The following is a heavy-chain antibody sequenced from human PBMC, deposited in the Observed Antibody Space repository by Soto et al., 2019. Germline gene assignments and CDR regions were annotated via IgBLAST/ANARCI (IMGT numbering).Heavy chain of an antibody. CDR1: GFTFSDYY. CDR2: ISSSGSTI. CDR3: AREGDKVDTAHIQSYYYYGMDV. J-gene: IGHJ6*02. D-gene: IGHD5-18*01. V-gene: IGHV3-11*01. Sequence: GGSLRLSCAASGFTFSDYYMSWIRQAPGKGLEWVSYISSSGSTIYYADSVKGRFTISRDNAKNSLYLQMNSLRAEDTAVYYCAREGDKVDTAHIQSYYYYGMDVWGQGTTVTVSS.